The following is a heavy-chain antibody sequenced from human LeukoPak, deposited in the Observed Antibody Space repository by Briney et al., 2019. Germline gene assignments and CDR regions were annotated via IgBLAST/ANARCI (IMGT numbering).Heavy chain of an antibody. CDR2: IYYSGST. D-gene: IGHD3-22*01. V-gene: IGHV4-59*01. CDR3: ARSFPSYYYDSSGYSDAFDI. J-gene: IGHJ3*02. CDR1: GGSISSYH. Sequence: SETLSLTCTVSGGSISSYHWSWIRQPPGKGLEWIGYIYYSGSTNYNPSLKSRVTISVDTSKNQFSLKLSSVTAADTAVYYCARSFPSYYYDSSGYSDAFDIWGQGTMVTVSS.